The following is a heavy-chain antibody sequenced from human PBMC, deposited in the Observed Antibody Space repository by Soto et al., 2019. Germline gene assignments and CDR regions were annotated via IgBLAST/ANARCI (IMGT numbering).Heavy chain of an antibody. CDR3: AKDVDRLGELWGYFQS. V-gene: IGHV3-9*01. D-gene: IGHD3-16*01. J-gene: IGHJ1*01. Sequence: GGSLRLSCTVSGFMFEDFAMHWVRQAPGQGLEWVSGINWNGVNKGYAESVLGRFTISRDNAKKSLYLDMNYLRPEDTALYFCAKDVDRLGELWGYFQSWGQGTMVTVSS. CDR1: GFMFEDFA. CDR2: INWNGVNK.